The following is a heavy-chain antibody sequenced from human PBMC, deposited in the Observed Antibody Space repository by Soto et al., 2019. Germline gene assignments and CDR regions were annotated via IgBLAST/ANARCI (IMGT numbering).Heavy chain of an antibody. CDR1: GFTVSDHF. CDR3: SLIRGVMGY. V-gene: IGHV3-72*01. CDR2: TKDKFYSFAS. D-gene: IGHD3-10*01. Sequence: EVQLVESGGGLVQPGGSLRLSCATSGFTVSDHFVDWVRQAPGTGLEWIGRTKDKFYSFASQYGASVQGRFTISRDDSASSVYLQIDGLQSEDTAVYYCSLIRGVMGYWCQGALVTVSS. J-gene: IGHJ4*02.